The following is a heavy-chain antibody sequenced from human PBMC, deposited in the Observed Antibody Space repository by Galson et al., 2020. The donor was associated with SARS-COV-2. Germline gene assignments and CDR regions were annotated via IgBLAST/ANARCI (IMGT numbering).Heavy chain of an antibody. Sequence: TGGSLRLSCAASGFIFSTSAISWVRQAPGKGLQWVSTISSTGGTTYYADSVKGRFTISRDNSKNTLYLQMSSLRAEDTAVYYCAKLATVDYYYGMDVWGQGTTVTVSS. CDR1: GFIFSTSA. D-gene: IGHD3-3*02. V-gene: IGHV3-23*01. CDR2: ISSTGGTT. CDR3: AKLATVDYYYGMDV. J-gene: IGHJ6*02.